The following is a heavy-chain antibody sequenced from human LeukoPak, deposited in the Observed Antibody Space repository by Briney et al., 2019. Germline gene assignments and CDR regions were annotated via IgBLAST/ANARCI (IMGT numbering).Heavy chain of an antibody. CDR1: GFTFSNAW. CDR3: TTYVDTATFDY. V-gene: IGHV3-15*01. Sequence: GGSLRLSCAASGFTFSNAWMSWVRQAPGKGLEWVGRIKSKTDGGTTDYAAPVKGRFTISRDDSKNTLYLQMNSLKTEDTAVXXCTTYVDTATFDYWGQGTLVTVSS. CDR2: IKSKTDGGTT. J-gene: IGHJ4*02. D-gene: IGHD5-18*01.